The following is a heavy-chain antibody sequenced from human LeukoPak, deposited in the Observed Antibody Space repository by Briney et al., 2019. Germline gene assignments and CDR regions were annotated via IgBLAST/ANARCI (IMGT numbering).Heavy chain of an antibody. CDR3: ATRYYYDSSGYYKNFDY. Sequence: EASVKVSCKASGGTFSSYAISWVRQAPGQGLEWMGGIIPIFGTANYAQKFQGRVTITADKSTSTAYMELSSLRSEDTAVYYCATRYYYDSSGYYKNFDYWGQGTPVTVSS. V-gene: IGHV1-69*06. D-gene: IGHD3-22*01. CDR2: IIPIFGTA. CDR1: GGTFSSYA. J-gene: IGHJ4*02.